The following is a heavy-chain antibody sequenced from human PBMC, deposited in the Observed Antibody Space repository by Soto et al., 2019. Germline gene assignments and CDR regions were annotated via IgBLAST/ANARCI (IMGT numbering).Heavy chain of an antibody. J-gene: IGHJ4*02. D-gene: IGHD1-26*01. CDR3: ARDGGKHSGGIDY. V-gene: IGHV1-69*01. CDR2: IIPIFGTA. CDR1: GGTFSSYS. Sequence: QVQLVQSGAEVKKPGSSVKVSCKASGGTFSSYSINWVRQAAGQGLAWMVEIIPIFGTANYAQKLQGSVTITADESTSTAYMELSSLRSEDTAVYYCARDGGKHSGGIDYWGQGTLVTVSS.